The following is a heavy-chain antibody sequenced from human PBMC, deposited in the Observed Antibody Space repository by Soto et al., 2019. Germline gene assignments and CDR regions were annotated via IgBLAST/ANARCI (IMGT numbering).Heavy chain of an antibody. CDR2: ISAYNGNT. Sequence: QVQLVQSGAEVKKPGASVKVSCKASGYTFTSYGISWVRQAPGQGLEWMGWISAYNGNTNYAQKLQGRVTMTTDTSTSTAYMELRSLRADDTAVYYCARERASGYDVPDAFDIWGQGTMVTVSS. D-gene: IGHD5-12*01. CDR1: GYTFTSYG. J-gene: IGHJ3*02. V-gene: IGHV1-18*04. CDR3: ARERASGYDVPDAFDI.